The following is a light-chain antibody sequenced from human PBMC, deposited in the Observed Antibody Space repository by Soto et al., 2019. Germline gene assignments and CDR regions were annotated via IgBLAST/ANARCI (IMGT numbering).Light chain of an antibody. CDR3: SSYTSSSTYV. J-gene: IGLJ1*01. CDR1: SSDVGAYDY. CDR2: DVS. Sequence: QPVLTQPASVSGCPGQSIAIGCTGTSSDVGAYDYVSWYQQHPGKAPKVMIYDVSNRPSGVSNRFSGSKSGNTASLTISGLQAEDEADYYCSSYTSSSTYVFGTGT. V-gene: IGLV2-14*01.